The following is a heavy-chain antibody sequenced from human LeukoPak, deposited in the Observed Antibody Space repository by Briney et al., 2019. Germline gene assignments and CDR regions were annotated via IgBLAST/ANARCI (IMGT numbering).Heavy chain of an antibody. Sequence: SETLSLTCTVSGGSITNYYWSWIRQPAGKGLEWIGRIYTSGSTDYNPSLKSRVTMSVDTSKNHFSLNLTSVTAADTANYYCARSWAAADKNWFDPWGQGTLVTVSS. CDR1: GGSITNYY. CDR3: ARSWAAADKNWFDP. J-gene: IGHJ5*02. D-gene: IGHD6-13*01. CDR2: IYTSGST. V-gene: IGHV4-4*07.